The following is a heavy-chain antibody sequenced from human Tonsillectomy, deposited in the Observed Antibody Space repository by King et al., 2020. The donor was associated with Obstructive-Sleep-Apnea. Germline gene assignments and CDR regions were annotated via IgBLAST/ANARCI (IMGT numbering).Heavy chain of an antibody. Sequence: VQLQESGPGLVKPSETLSLTCTVSGGSVSSGSYYWSWIRQPPGKGLEWIGYIYYSGSTNYNLSLKSRVTISVDTSKNQFSLKLSSVTAADTAVYYCARVGYSYGRSFDYWGQGTLVTVSS. CDR2: IYYSGST. CDR1: GGSVSSGSYY. J-gene: IGHJ4*02. V-gene: IGHV4-61*01. D-gene: IGHD5-18*01. CDR3: ARVGYSYGRSFDY.